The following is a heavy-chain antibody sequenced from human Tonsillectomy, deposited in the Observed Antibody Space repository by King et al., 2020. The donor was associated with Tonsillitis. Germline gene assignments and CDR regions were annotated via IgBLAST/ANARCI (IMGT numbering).Heavy chain of an antibody. J-gene: IGHJ6*02. D-gene: IGHD4-17*01. CDR1: GFTFSSYG. CDR2: ISYDGSNK. CDR3: ANSDYPYYGDYNRYGMDV. Sequence: VQLVASGGGVVQPGRSLSLSCAASGFTFSSYGMHWVRQAPGTGLEWVAVISYDGSNKYYADSVKGRFTISRDNSKNTLYLQMNSLRAEDTAVYDCANSDYPYYGDYNRYGMDVWGQGNTVTVSS. V-gene: IGHV3-30*18.